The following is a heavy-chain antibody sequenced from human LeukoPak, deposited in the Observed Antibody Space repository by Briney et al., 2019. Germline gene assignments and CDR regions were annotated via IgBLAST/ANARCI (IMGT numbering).Heavy chain of an antibody. V-gene: IGHV4-34*01. Sequence: SETLSLTCAVYGGSFSGYYWSWIRQPPGKGLEWIGEINHSGSTNYNPSLKSRVTISVDTSKNQFSLKLSSVTAADTAVYYCARRGAVTMVRGVRSGWFDPWGQGTLVTVSS. CDR1: GGSFSGYY. J-gene: IGHJ5*02. CDR3: ARRGAVTMVRGVRSGWFDP. D-gene: IGHD3-10*01. CDR2: INHSGST.